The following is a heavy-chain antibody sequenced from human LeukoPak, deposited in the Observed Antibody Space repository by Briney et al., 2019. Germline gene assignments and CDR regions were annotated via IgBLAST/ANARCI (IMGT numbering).Heavy chain of an antibody. J-gene: IGHJ6*03. CDR2: IIPIFGTA. CDR3: AGKNRSGGSCYSGAFRARSGYYMDV. Sequence: RASVKVSCKASGGTFSSYAISWVRQAPGQGLEWMGRIIPIFGTANYAQKFQGRVTITTDESTSTAYMELSSLRSEDTAVYYCAGKNRSGGSCYSGAFRARSGYYMDVWGKGTTVTVSS. D-gene: IGHD2-15*01. CDR1: GGTFSSYA. V-gene: IGHV1-69*05.